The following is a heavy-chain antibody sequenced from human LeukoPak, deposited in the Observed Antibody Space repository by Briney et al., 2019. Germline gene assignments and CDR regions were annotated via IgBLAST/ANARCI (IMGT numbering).Heavy chain of an antibody. D-gene: IGHD6-19*01. CDR1: GFTFDDYG. J-gene: IGHJ5*02. V-gene: IGHV3-20*04. CDR3: ARHGGIAVASNWFDP. CDR2: INWNGAST. Sequence: RSGGSLRLSCAASGFTFDDYGMSWVRHAPGKGLEWVSDINWNGASTGYGDSLKGRFTISRDNAKNSLYLQMNSLRAEDTAFYYCARHGGIAVASNWFDPWGQGTLVTVSS.